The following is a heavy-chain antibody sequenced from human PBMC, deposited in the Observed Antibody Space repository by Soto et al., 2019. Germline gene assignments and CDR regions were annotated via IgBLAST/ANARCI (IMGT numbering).Heavy chain of an antibody. V-gene: IGHV3-53*01. CDR2: IYSGGST. J-gene: IGHJ3*02. CDR3: ARDSGSYYDAFDI. D-gene: IGHD1-26*01. CDR1: GFTVSSNY. Sequence: GGSLRLSCAPSGFTVSSNYMSWVRQAPGKGLEWVSVIYSGGSTYYADSVKGRFTISRDNSKNTLYLQMNSLRAEDTAVYYCARDSGSYYDAFDIWGQGTMVTVSS.